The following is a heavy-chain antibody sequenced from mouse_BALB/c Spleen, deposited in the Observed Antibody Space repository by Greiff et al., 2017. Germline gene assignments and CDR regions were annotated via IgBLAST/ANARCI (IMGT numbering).Heavy chain of an antibody. CDR3: ARGYYGSSYVDD. D-gene: IGHD1-1*01. V-gene: IGHV5-6-3*01. J-gene: IGHJ2*01. CDR1: GFTFSSYG. CDR2: INSNGGSI. Sequence: EVQLQESGGGLVQPGGSLKLSCAATGFTFSSYGMSWVRQTPDKRLELVATINSNGGSIYYPDSVKGRFTISRDNAKNTLYLQMSSLKSEDTAMYYCARGYYGSSYVDDGGEGNTRTISS.